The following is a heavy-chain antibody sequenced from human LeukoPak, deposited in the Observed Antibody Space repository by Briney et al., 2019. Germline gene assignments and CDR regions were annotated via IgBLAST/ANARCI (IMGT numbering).Heavy chain of an antibody. D-gene: IGHD1-26*01. Sequence: GGSLRLSCAASGFTFISYWMHWVRQAPGKGLVWVSRINGYGSSTDFADSVKGRFTISRDNAKNTLYLQKNSLRAEDTAVYFCSRGYSGNYRVDYWGQGTLVTVSS. CDR2: INGYGSST. CDR3: SRGYSGNYRVDY. J-gene: IGHJ4*02. V-gene: IGHV3-74*01. CDR1: GFTFISYW.